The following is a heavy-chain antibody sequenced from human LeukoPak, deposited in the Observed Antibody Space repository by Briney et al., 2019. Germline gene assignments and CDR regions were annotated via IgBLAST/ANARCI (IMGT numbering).Heavy chain of an antibody. CDR2: MNPNSGNT. CDR1: GYTFTSYD. CDR3: ARERGYDFWSGSRVLFDY. J-gene: IGHJ4*02. Sequence: ASVKVSCKASGYTFTSYDINWVRQATGQGLEWMGWMNPNSGNTGYAQEFQGRVTITRNTSISTAYMELSSLRSEDTAVYYCARERGYDFWSGSRVLFDYWGQGTLVTVSS. V-gene: IGHV1-8*03. D-gene: IGHD3-3*01.